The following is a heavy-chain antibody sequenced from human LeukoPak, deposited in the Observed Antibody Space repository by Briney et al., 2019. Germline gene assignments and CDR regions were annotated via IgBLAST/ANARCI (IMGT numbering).Heavy chain of an antibody. D-gene: IGHD7-27*01. J-gene: IGHJ4*02. CDR3: ARPAGWGSLDY. V-gene: IGHV4-38-2*01. Sequence: SETLSLTCGVSGSFISSGYYWVWIRQPPGKGLEWIGSIYHSGSTYYNPSLKSRVTISVDTSKNQFSLKLTSVTAADTAVYYCARPAGWGSLDYWGQGTLVTVSS. CDR1: GSFISSGYY. CDR2: IYHSGST.